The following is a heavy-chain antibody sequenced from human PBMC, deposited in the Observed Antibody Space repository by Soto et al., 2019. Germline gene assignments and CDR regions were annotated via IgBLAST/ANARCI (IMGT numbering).Heavy chain of an antibody. CDR3: ARGFRTLTQPIAAAGTKSPYYLDY. J-gene: IGHJ4*02. D-gene: IGHD6-13*01. CDR1: GGSFSGYY. Sequence: SETLSLTCAVYGGSFSGYYWSWIRQPPGKGLEWIGEINHSGSTNYNPSLKSRVTISVDTSKNQFSLKLSSVTAADTAVYYCARGFRTLTQPIAAAGTKSPYYLDYWGQGTLVTVSS. CDR2: INHSGST. V-gene: IGHV4-34*01.